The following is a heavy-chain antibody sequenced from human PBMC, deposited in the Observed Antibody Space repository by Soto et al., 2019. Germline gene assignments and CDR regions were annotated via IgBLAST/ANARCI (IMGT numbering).Heavy chain of an antibody. CDR1: GGTFSTYD. CDR3: ARDRSSSWYNGTFYFDS. V-gene: IGHV1-69*06. D-gene: IGHD2-2*01. CDR2: IIPAFDAT. J-gene: IGHJ4*02. Sequence: QVQLVQSGAELRRPGSSVKVSCTASGGTFSTYDISWVRQAPGQGFEWMGGIIPAFDATKFAQKFQGRLTITADKSTGTVYMELSSLSSEDTAVYYCARDRSSSWYNGTFYFDSWGQGTLVTVSS.